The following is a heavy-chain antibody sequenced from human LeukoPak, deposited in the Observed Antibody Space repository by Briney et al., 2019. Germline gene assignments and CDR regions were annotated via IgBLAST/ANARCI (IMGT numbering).Heavy chain of an antibody. Sequence: QSGGSLRLSCAASGFTFSGYWMSWVRQAPGKGLEWVANIKQDGSEKYYVDSVKGRFTISRDNPKNSLYLQMNSLRAEDTAVYYCAKDGDSIAEAPFDYWGQGTLVTVSS. CDR1: GFTFSGYW. J-gene: IGHJ4*02. CDR3: AKDGDSIAEAPFDY. V-gene: IGHV3-7*01. D-gene: IGHD6-13*01. CDR2: IKQDGSEK.